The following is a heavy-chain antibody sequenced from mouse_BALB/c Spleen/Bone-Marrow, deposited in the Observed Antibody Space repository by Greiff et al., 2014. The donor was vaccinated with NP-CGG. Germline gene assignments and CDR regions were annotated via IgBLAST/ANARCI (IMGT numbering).Heavy chain of an antibody. CDR2: IYPGTGST. V-gene: IGHV1-77*01. CDR3: ARRKNVWFAY. Sequence: QVQLQQSGPELVKPGASVKMSCKASGYTYTDYIISWVKQRVGQGREWIGEIYPGTGSTYYNEKFKGKATLTADKSSNIAYMQLSSLTSEDSAVYFCARRKNVWFAYWGQGTLVTVSA. J-gene: IGHJ3*01. CDR1: GYTYTDYI.